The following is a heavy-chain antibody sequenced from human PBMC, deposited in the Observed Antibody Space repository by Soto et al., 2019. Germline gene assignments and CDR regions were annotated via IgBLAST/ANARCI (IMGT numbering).Heavy chain of an antibody. J-gene: IGHJ4*02. V-gene: IGHV6-1*01. CDR1: GDSVSSNSAA. Sequence: PSQTLSLTCAISGDSVSSNSAAWNWIRQSPSRGLEWLGRTYYRSKWYNDYAVSVKSRITINPDTSKNQFSLQLNSVTPEDTAVYYCSGSTFFTGYSSGWYVPFDYWGQGTLVTVSS. D-gene: IGHD6-19*01. CDR3: SGSTFFTGYSSGWYVPFDY. CDR2: TYYRSKWYN.